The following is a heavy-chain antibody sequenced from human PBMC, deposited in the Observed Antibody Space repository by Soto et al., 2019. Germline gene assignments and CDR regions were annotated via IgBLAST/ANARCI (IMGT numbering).Heavy chain of an antibody. D-gene: IGHD3-22*01. V-gene: IGHV1-69*01. CDR2: IIPLFGTA. CDR1: GGTFSKYA. CDR3: ARAWPRGNMIGIDADNYGMGV. J-gene: IGHJ6*02. Sequence: QVQLVQSGAEVKKPGSSVKVSCKASGGTFSKYAFSWVRQAPGQGLEWMGGIIPLFGTADYAQRFQGRVRITAQQSTPPANREVTGLRLEDTATSNCARAWPRGNMIGIDADNYGMGVWGQGPTVT.